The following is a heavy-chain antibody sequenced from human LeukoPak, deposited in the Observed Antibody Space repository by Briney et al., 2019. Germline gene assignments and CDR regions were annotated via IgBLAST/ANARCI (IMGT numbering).Heavy chain of an antibody. Sequence: GESLKISCKGSGYSFTSYWIGWVRQIPGIGLEWMGIISPGDSDTRYSPSFQGQVTISADKSISTAYLQWSSLKASDTAMYYCARQRPPPDYGDYGNPDDAFEIWDQGTMVTVSS. CDR3: ARQRPPPDYGDYGNPDDAFEI. V-gene: IGHV5-51*01. J-gene: IGHJ3*02. CDR1: GYSFTSYW. CDR2: ISPGDSDT. D-gene: IGHD4-17*01.